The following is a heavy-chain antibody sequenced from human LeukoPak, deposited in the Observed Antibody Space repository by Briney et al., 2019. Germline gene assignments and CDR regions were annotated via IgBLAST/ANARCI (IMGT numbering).Heavy chain of an antibody. CDR3: AREYYYYMDV. J-gene: IGHJ6*03. CDR1: GFTFSSYE. Sequence: GSLRLSCAASGFTFSSYEMNWVRQAPGKGLEWIGYIYYSGSTNYNPSLKSRVTISVDTSKNQFSLKLTSVTAADTAVYYCAREYYYYMDVWGKGTTVTISS. CDR2: IYYSGST. V-gene: IGHV4-59*01.